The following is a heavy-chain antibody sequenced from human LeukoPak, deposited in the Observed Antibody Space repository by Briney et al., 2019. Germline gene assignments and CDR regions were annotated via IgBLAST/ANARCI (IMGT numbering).Heavy chain of an antibody. J-gene: IGHJ4*02. D-gene: IGHD3-10*01. CDR3: ARAWEGLYGSGSYPFDY. Sequence: PSETLSLTCTVSGGSISSYYWSWIRQPPGKGLEWIGYIYTSGSTNYNPSLKSRVTISVDTSKNQFSLKLSSVTAADTAVYYCARAWEGLYGSGSYPFDYWGQGTLVTVSS. CDR2: IYTSGST. CDR1: GGSISSYY. V-gene: IGHV4-4*09.